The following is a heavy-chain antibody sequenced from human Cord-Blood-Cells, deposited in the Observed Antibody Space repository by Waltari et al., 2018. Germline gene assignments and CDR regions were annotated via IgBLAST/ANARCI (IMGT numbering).Heavy chain of an antibody. CDR3: ARDFGSRIAPRSRGDAFDI. D-gene: IGHD6-13*01. J-gene: IGHJ3*02. V-gene: IGHV4-31*03. CDR1: GGPISSGGYY. Sequence: QVQLQESGPGLVTPSQTLSLTCTVSGGPISSGGYYWSWIRQHPGKGLEWIGYIYYSGSTYYNPSLKSRVTISVDTSKNQFSLKLSSVTAADTAVYYCARDFGSRIAPRSRGDAFDIWGQGTMVTVSS. CDR2: IYYSGST.